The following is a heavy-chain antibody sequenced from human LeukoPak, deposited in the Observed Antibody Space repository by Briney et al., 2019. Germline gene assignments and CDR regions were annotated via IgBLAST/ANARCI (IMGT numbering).Heavy chain of an antibody. Sequence: ASVTVSCKASGYTFTSYYMHWVRQAPGQGLEWMGIINPSGGSTSYAQKFQGRVTMTRDTSTSTVYMELSSLRSEDTAVYYCARDYVKRITMIVPQADDAFDIWGQGTMVTVSS. J-gene: IGHJ3*02. CDR3: ARDYVKRITMIVPQADDAFDI. D-gene: IGHD3-22*01. CDR2: INPSGGST. CDR1: GYTFTSYY. V-gene: IGHV1-46*01.